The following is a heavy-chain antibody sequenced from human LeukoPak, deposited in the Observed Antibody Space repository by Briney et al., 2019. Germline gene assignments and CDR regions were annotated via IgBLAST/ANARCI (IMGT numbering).Heavy chain of an antibody. Sequence: SETLSLTSAVYGGSFSGYYWSWIRQPPGKGLEWIGEINHSGSTNYNPSLKSRVTISVDTSKNQFSLKLSSVTAADTAVYYCARGPNRYYYDSSGYPDYWGQGTLVTVSS. J-gene: IGHJ4*02. CDR2: INHSGST. CDR1: GGSFSGYY. D-gene: IGHD3-22*01. CDR3: ARGPNRYYYDSSGYPDY. V-gene: IGHV4-34*01.